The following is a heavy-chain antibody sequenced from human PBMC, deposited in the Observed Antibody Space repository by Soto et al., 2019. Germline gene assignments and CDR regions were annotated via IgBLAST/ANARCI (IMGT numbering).Heavy chain of an antibody. J-gene: IGHJ5*02. D-gene: IGHD3-3*01. V-gene: IGHV4-4*07. CDR2: IYTSGST. CDR1: GGSISSYY. Sequence: SETLSLTCTVSGGSISSYYWSWIRQPAGKGLEWIGRIYTSGSTNYNPSLKSRVTMSVDTSKNQFSLKLSSVTAADTAVYYCARDRRRYDFWSGYPNWFDPWGQGTPVTVSS. CDR3: ARDRRRYDFWSGYPNWFDP.